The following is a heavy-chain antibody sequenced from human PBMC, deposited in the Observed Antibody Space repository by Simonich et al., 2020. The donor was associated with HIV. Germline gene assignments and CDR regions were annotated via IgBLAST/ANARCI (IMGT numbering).Heavy chain of an antibody. CDR2: IYHSGST. CDR1: GGSFSGYY. CDR3: ARDSSSLYYFDY. J-gene: IGHJ4*02. V-gene: IGHV4-34*01. D-gene: IGHD6-13*01. Sequence: QVQLQQWGAGLLKPSETLSFTCAVYGGSFSGYYWSWIRQPPGKGLEWIGEIYHSGSTNHNPSLKSRVTISVDKSKNQFSLKLSSVTAADTAVYYCARDSSSLYYFDYWGQGTLVTVSS.